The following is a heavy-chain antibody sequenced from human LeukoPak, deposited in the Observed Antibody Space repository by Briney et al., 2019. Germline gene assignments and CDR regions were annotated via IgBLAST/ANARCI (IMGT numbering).Heavy chain of an antibody. CDR1: GYTHTTDG. CDR2: IDTYSGKT. J-gene: IGHJ5*02. V-gene: IGHV1-18*01. Sequence: GASVKVSCKASGYTHTTDGISWVRQAPGQGLEWMGWIDTYSGKTNSAQKFQGRVTMTADTSTSTAYMELRSRRSDDTAVYYCARDRGIAEADSFDPWGQGTLVTVSS. CDR3: ARDRGIAEADSFDP. D-gene: IGHD6-13*01.